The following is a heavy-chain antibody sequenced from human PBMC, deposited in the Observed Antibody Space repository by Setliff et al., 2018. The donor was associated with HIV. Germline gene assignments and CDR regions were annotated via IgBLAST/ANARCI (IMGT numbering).Heavy chain of an antibody. D-gene: IGHD5-18*01. CDR2: VKSKTDGGTT. V-gene: IGHV3-15*01. CDR3: TTGPRYSYGRFDY. J-gene: IGHJ4*02. Sequence: GSLRLSCAASGFTFSTYEMNWVRQAPGKGPEWVGRVKSKTDGGTTDYAAPVKGRFTISRDDSKNTLYPQMNRLKTEDTAVYYCTTGPRYSYGRFDYWGQGTLVTVSS. CDR1: GFTFSTYE.